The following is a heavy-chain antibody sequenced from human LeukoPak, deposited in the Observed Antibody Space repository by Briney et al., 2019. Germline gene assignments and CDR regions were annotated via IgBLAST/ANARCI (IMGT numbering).Heavy chain of an antibody. V-gene: IGHV3-30*04. CDR3: ARTSSPYYDFWSGYWTSNYYYYGMDV. J-gene: IGHJ6*02. CDR1: GFTFSSYA. CDR2: ISYDGSNK. Sequence: GGSLRLSCAASGFTFSSYAMHWVRQAPGKGLEWAAVISYDGSNKYYADSVKGRFTISRDNSKSTLYLQMNSLRAEDTAVYYCARTSSPYYDFWSGYWTSNYYYYGMDVWGQGTTVTVSS. D-gene: IGHD3-3*01.